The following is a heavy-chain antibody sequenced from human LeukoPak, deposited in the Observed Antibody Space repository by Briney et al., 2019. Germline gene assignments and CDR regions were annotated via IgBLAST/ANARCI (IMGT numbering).Heavy chain of an antibody. CDR3: AKRGLAAPVDY. V-gene: IGHV4-39*07. CDR2: IYYSGST. CDR1: GGSISGSSYY. D-gene: IGHD6-13*01. J-gene: IGHJ4*02. Sequence: SETLSLTCTVSGGSISGSSYYWGWIRQPPGKGLEWIGSIYYSGSTYYNPSLKSRVTISVDTSKNQFSLKLSSVTAADTAVYYCAKRGLAAPVDYWGQGTLVTVSS.